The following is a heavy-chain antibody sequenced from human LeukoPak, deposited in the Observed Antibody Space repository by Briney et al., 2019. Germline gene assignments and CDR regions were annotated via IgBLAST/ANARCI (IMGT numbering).Heavy chain of an antibody. Sequence: GEALQISCKGAGYSFTSYWIGWVRQMPGKGGEWRGIIYPGDSDTRYSPSFQGQVTISADKSISTAYLQWSSLKASDTAMYYCARGRGLVAVAGLDYWGQGTLVTVSS. J-gene: IGHJ4*02. CDR3: ARGRGLVAVAGLDY. CDR2: IYPGDSDT. V-gene: IGHV5-51*01. CDR1: GYSFTSYW. D-gene: IGHD6-19*01.